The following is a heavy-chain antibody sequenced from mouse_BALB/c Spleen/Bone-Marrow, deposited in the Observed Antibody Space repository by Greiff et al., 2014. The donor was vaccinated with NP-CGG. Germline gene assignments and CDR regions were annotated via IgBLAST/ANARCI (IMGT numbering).Heavy chain of an antibody. CDR2: IYPANGNT. V-gene: IGHV14-3*02. CDR3: ANDWFAY. D-gene: IGHD2-3*01. CDR1: GFNFKDTY. Sequence: EVKLVESGAELVKPGASVKLSCTASGFNFKDTYMHWVKQRPEQGLEWIGRIYPANGNTKYDPKFQGKATITADTSSNTAHLHLSSLTSEDTAVYYCANDWFAYWGQGTLVTVSA. J-gene: IGHJ3*01.